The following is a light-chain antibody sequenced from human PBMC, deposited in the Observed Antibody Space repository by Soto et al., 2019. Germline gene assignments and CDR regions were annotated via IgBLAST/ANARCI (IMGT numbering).Light chain of an antibody. J-gene: IGLJ1*01. CDR2: DVS. CDR3: SSYRTSNTRQIV. CDR1: SSDVGGYNY. Sequence: QSALAQPASVSGSPGQSITISCTGTSSDVGGYNYVSWNQHHPGKAPKLMIYDVSNRPSGVSNRFSGSKSGNTASLSISVLQSDDEADYYCSSYRTSNTRQIVCGTGTKVTVL. V-gene: IGLV2-14*03.